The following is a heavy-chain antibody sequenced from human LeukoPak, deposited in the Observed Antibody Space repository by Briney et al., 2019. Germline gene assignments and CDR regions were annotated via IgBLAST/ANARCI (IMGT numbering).Heavy chain of an antibody. V-gene: IGHV3-15*01. Sequence: AGGSLRLSCAASGFTFSNAWMSWVRQAPGKGLEWVGRIKSKTDGGTTDYAAPVKGRFTISRDNSKNTLYLQMNSLRAEDTAVYYCAKDSSGYYLMDNYFDYWGQGTLVTVSS. CDR3: AKDSSGYYLMDNYFDY. J-gene: IGHJ4*02. CDR2: IKSKTDGGTT. D-gene: IGHD3-22*01. CDR1: GFTFSNAW.